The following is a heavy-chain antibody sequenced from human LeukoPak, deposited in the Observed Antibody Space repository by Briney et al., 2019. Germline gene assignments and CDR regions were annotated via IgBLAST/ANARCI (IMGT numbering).Heavy chain of an antibody. D-gene: IGHD5-24*01. CDR2: INHSGNT. CDR1: GGSFSGYY. CDR3: ARHGYLAGNWFDP. V-gene: IGHV4-34*01. J-gene: IGHJ5*02. Sequence: SETLSLTCAVYGGSFSGYYWSWIRQPPGKGREGIGEINHSGNTNYDPSLKSRVTISVDTSKNQFSMKMSSVTAADTAVYYCARHGYLAGNWFDPWGQGPLVTVSS.